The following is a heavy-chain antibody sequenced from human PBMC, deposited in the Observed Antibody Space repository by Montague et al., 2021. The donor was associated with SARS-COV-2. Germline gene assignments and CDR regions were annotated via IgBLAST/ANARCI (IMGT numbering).Heavy chain of an antibody. J-gene: IGHJ4*02. V-gene: IGHV4-34*01. D-gene: IGHD5-12*01. Sequence: SETLSLTCAVYGASSSNYYWSWIRQSPGKGLEWVGEINHSGYTXXXPSXGGRLTISLDSSKKQFSLKMTAVTAADTAICYCASAPRYSFGFWAYWGQGTLVSVSS. CDR3: ASAPRYSFGFWAY. CDR2: INHSGYT. CDR1: GASSSNYY.